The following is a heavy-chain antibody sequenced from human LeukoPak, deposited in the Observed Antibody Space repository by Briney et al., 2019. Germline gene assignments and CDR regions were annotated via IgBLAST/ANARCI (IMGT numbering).Heavy chain of an antibody. Sequence: SQTLSHTCTVSGDSITSGGYYWSWIRQRPGKGLEWIGYIYKTGSTYYNPSLKSRVTMSVDTSRNQFSLKLNSVTAADTAVYYCARDVLRWGQGTLVTVSS. V-gene: IGHV4-31*03. CDR2: IYKTGST. J-gene: IGHJ4*02. CDR1: GDSITSGGYY. CDR3: ARDVLR.